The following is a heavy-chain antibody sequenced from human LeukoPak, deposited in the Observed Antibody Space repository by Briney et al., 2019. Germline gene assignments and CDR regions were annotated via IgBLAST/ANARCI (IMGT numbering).Heavy chain of an antibody. D-gene: IGHD1-26*01. CDR3: ARARASGSYGYYGMDV. CDR1: GGSISSYY. Sequence: PSETLSLTCTVSGGSISSYYWSWIRQPPGKGLEWIGYIYYSGSTNYNPSLKSRVTISVDTSKNQFSLKLSSLTAADTAVYYCARARASGSYGYYGMDVWGQGTTVTVSS. V-gene: IGHV4-59*01. J-gene: IGHJ6*02. CDR2: IYYSGST.